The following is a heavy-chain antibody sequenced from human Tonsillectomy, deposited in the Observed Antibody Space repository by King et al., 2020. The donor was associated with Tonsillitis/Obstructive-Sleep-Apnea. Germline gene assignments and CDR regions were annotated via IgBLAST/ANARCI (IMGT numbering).Heavy chain of an antibody. CDR2: INWYGGKT. CDR1: GFNFDDYD. D-gene: IGHD1-7*01. V-gene: IGHV3-20*04. Sequence: VQLVESGGGVVRPGGSLRLSCAASGFNFDDYDMTWVRQLPGKGLEWVSFINWYGGKTDYADSVRGRFTSSRDNSKNSLYLQMDSLSAEDTALYYCARRPWNYGPWFDPWGQGTLVTVSS. CDR3: ARRPWNYGPWFDP. J-gene: IGHJ5*02.